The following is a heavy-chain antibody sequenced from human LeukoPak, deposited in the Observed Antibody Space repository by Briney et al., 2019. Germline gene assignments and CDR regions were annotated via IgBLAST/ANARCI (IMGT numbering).Heavy chain of an antibody. Sequence: ASVKVSCKASGYTFTGYYIHWVRQAPGQGLKWMGRISPNSAGTNYAQKFQGRVTMTRDTSISTAYMDLSRLTSDDTAVYYCARPCSSTSCQFYDAFDIWGQGTMVTVSS. CDR2: ISPNSAGT. J-gene: IGHJ3*02. V-gene: IGHV1-2*06. CDR1: GYTFTGYY. CDR3: ARPCSSTSCQFYDAFDI. D-gene: IGHD2-2*01.